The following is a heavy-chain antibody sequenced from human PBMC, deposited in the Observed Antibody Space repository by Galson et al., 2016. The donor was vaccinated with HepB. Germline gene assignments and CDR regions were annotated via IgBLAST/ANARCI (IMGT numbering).Heavy chain of an antibody. CDR1: GFTFSNYA. J-gene: IGHJ5*02. CDR2: ISYDGSNK. V-gene: IGHV3-30-3*01. D-gene: IGHD3-10*01. Sequence: SLRLSCAASGFTFSNYAMHWVRQAPGKGLEWVAVISYDGSNKYYADSVKGRFTISRDNSKNTLYLQMNSLRAEDTAVYYCAREADYYYGSGRRANVGFRHKWFDPWGQGTLVTVSS. CDR3: AREADYYYGSGRRANVGFRHKWFDP.